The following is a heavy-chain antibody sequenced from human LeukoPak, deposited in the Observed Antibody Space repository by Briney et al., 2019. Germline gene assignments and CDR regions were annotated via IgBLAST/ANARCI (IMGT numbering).Heavy chain of an antibody. CDR2: ISDSGAST. D-gene: IGHD3-10*01. CDR1: GFTFSSYA. CDR3: AGYGSGSF. Sequence: GGSLRLSCAASGFTFSSYAMNWVRQAPGKELEWVSAISDSGASTYYGDSVKGRFTISRDNAKNSLYLQMNSLRAEDTPVYYCAGYGSGSFWGQGTLVTVSS. J-gene: IGHJ4*02. V-gene: IGHV3-23*01.